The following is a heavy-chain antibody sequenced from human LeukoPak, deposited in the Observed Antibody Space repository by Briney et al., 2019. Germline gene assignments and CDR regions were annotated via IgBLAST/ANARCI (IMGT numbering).Heavy chain of an antibody. Sequence: PSETLSLTCTVSGGSISSSSYYWGWIRQPPGKGLEWIGSIYYSGSTYYNPSLKSRVTISVGTSKNQFSLKLSSVTAADTAVYYCARAITMVRGVITNWFDPWGQGTLVTVSS. CDR2: IYYSGST. CDR3: ARAITMVRGVITNWFDP. V-gene: IGHV4-39*01. J-gene: IGHJ5*02. CDR1: GGSISSSSYY. D-gene: IGHD3-10*01.